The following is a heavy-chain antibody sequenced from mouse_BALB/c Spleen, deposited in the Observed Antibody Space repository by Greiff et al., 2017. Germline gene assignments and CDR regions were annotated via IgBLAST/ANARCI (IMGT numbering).Heavy chain of an antibody. Sequence: VQLQQSGAELVRPGTSVKISCKASGYTFTNYWLGWVKQRPGHGLEWIGDIYPGGGYTNYNEKFKGKATLTADTSSSTAYMQLSSLTSEASAVYYGARGGLHGSWDYWGQGTSVTVS. J-gene: IGHJ4*01. CDR2: IYPGGGYT. CDR3: ARGGLHGSWDY. CDR1: GYTFTNYW. V-gene: IGHV1-63*02. D-gene: IGHD2-4*01.